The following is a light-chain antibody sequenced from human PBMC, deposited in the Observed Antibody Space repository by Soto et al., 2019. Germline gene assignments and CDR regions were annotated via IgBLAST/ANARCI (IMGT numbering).Light chain of an antibody. CDR1: GNAVSYQL. J-gene: IGLJ1*01. V-gene: IGLV2-23*02. Sequence: QCLLPQPASVSGSPGQPITISCRGNAVSYQLVSWYQQQPGKAPKLILYNVTRRPSGVSNRFSGFKSGTTASLKITGLQAEDEADYYCCSFVGVTNDVFGNGTKVTVL. CDR2: NVT. CDR3: CSFVGVTNDV.